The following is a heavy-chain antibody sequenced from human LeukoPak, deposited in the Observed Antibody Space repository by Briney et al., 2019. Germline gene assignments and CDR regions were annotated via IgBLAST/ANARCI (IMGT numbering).Heavy chain of an antibody. D-gene: IGHD2-21*02. CDR1: GFSFSSYW. CDR2: IKQDGGTK. J-gene: IGHJ4*02. CDR3: AEDLVKIVVVTASDY. V-gene: IGHV3-7*03. Sequence: GGSLRLSCGASGFSFSSYWMSWVRQAPGKGLEWVANIKQDGGTKYYVDSVKGRFTVSRDNAKNSLFLQMNSLRAEDTAVYYCAEDLVKIVVVTASDYWGQGTLVTVSS.